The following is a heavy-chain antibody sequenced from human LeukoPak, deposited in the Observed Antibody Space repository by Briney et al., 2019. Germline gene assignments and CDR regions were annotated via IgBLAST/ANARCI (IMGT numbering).Heavy chain of an antibody. V-gene: IGHV4-39*02. CDR3: AKETYGDSHFDY. CDR1: GGSISSSSYY. J-gene: IGHJ4*02. CDR2: IYYSGST. Sequence: PSETLSLTCTVSGGSISSSSYYWGWIRQPPGKGLEWIGSIYYSGSTYYNPSLKSRVTISVDTSNNPFSLKLSSVTAADTAVYYCAKETYGDSHFDYWGQGTLVTVSS. D-gene: IGHD4-17*01.